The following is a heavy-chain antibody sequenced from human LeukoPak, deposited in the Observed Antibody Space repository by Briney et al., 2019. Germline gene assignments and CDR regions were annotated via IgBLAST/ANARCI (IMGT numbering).Heavy chain of an antibody. J-gene: IGHJ4*02. Sequence: SETLSLTCTVSGGSINSGGYYWSWIRQHPGKGLEWIGYIYYSGSTYYNPSLKSRVTISKDTSKNQFSLKLTSVTVADTAVYYCARESYSSSWYADYWGQGTLVTVSS. V-gene: IGHV4-31*03. CDR2: IYYSGST. D-gene: IGHD6-13*01. CDR1: GGSINSGGYY. CDR3: ARESYSSSWYADY.